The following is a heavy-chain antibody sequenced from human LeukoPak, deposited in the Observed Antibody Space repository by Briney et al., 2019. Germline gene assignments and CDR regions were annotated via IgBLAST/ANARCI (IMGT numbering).Heavy chain of an antibody. V-gene: IGHV4-38-2*02. CDR2: IYQSGST. Sequence: SETLSLTCTVSGYSISSGYHWGWIRQAPGKGLEWLGSIYQSGSTYDNPSLKSRVTLSVDTSKNQVSLKLSSVTAAATAVYYCARESEGYFDLWGRGTLVTVSS. J-gene: IGHJ2*01. CDR3: ARESEGYFDL. CDR1: GYSISSGYH.